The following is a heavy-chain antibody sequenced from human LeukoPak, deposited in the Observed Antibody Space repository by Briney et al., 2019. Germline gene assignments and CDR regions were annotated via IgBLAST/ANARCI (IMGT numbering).Heavy chain of an antibody. V-gene: IGHV3-21*01. CDR2: ISSSSSYI. CDR3: ARDPKYCSSTSCYDY. Sequence: GRSLRLSCAASGFTFSSYSMNWVRQAPGKGLEWVSSISSSSSYIYYADSVKGRFTISRDNAKNSLYLQMNSLRAEDTAVYYCARDPKYCSSTSCYDYWGQGTLVTVSS. CDR1: GFTFSSYS. J-gene: IGHJ4*02. D-gene: IGHD2-2*01.